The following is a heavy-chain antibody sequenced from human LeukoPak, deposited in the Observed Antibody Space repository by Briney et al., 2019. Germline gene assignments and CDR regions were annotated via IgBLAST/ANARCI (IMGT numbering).Heavy chain of an antibody. CDR3: ARGGRCSSTGCYVLFLSRPDAFDI. J-gene: IGHJ3*02. CDR2: INHSGST. D-gene: IGHD2-2*01. CDR1: GGSSSGYY. V-gene: IGHV4-34*01. Sequence: KSSETLSLTCAVYGGSSSGYYWSWIRQPPGKGLEWIGEINHSGSTNYNPSLKSRVTISVATSKTQFSLKLGSVTAADTAVYYCARGGRCSSTGCYVLFLSRPDAFDIWGQGTMVTVSS.